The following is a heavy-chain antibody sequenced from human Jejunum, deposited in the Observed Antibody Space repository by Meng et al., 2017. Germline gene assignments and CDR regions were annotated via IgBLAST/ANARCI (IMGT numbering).Heavy chain of an antibody. CDR2: IAHSGSA. D-gene: IGHD4-23*01. V-gene: IGHV4-38-2*01. J-gene: IGHJ4*02. CDR1: GYSISSGYY. CDR3: ARGGGNYGGKFDY. Sequence: SETLSLTCAVSGYSISSGYYWGWIRLPPGKGLELIGSIAHSGSAYYNPSLKSRVTISVDTSKNQFSLKMSSMTAADTAVFYCARGGGNYGGKFDYWGQGTLVTVSS.